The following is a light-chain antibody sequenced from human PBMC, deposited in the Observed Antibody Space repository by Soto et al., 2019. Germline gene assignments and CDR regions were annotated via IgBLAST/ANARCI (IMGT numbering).Light chain of an antibody. CDR2: NND. CDR1: SSNIGSNT. V-gene: IGLV1-44*01. CDR3: AAWDDSVNGVV. J-gene: IGLJ2*01. Sequence: QSVLTQPPSASGTPGQRVTISCSGSSSNIGSNTVNWYQQLPGTAPKLLIYNNDQRPSGVSDRFSGSKSGTSASLAISGLQSENEADYFCAAWDDSVNGVVFGGGTKVTVL.